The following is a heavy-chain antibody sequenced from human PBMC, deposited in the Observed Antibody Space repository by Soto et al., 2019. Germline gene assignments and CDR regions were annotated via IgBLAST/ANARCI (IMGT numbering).Heavy chain of an antibody. V-gene: IGHV1-18*01. Sequence: QVQLVQSGAEVKKPGASVKVSCKASGYTFTSYSISWVRQAPGQGLEWMGWISAYNGNTNYAQKLPCRVAMTTDTPTSTAYMELSSLRSDDTAVYYGARDAPPAAYWGQGPLVTVAS. CDR3: ARDAPPAAY. CDR2: ISAYNGNT. CDR1: GYTFTSYS. J-gene: IGHJ4*02. D-gene: IGHD6-13*01.